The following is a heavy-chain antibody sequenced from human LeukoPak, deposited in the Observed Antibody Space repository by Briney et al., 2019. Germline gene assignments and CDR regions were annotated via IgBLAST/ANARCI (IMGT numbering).Heavy chain of an antibody. CDR2: INPNSGGT. V-gene: IGHV1-2*02. CDR3: AKEGLERVATITPDY. Sequence: GASVKVSCKASGYTFTGYYMHWVRQAPGQGLEWMGWINPNSGGTNYAQKFQGRVTMTRDTSISTAYMELSRLRSDDTAVYYCAKEGLERVATITPDYWGQGTLVTVSS. D-gene: IGHD5-24*01. J-gene: IGHJ4*02. CDR1: GYTFTGYY.